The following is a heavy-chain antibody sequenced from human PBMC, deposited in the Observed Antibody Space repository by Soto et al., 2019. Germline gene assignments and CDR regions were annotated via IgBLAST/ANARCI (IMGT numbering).Heavy chain of an antibody. J-gene: IGHJ4*02. D-gene: IGHD2-15*01. Sequence: PGGSLRLSCAASGFTFSSYGMHWVRQAPGKGLEWVAVISYDGSNKYYADTVKGRFTISRDNSKNTLYLQMNSLRVEDTAVYYCAKVLRRYCSGGSCYGPIDYWGQGTLVTVSS. V-gene: IGHV3-30*18. CDR1: GFTFSSYG. CDR3: AKVLRRYCSGGSCYGPIDY. CDR2: ISYDGSNK.